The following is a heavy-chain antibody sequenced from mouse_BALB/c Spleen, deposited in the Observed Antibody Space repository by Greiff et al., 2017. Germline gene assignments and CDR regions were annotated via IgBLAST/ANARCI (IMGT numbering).Heavy chain of an antibody. CDR1: GFSLTGYG. CDR3: ARVNDDYDGDPFAY. Sequence: VKLVESGPGLVAPSQSLSITCTASGFSLTGYGVNWVRQPPGKGLEWLGLICGDGSTDYNSALKSRLSISKDNSKGQVFLKMNSRQTDDTARDYYARVNDDYDGDPFAYWGQGTLVTVSA. J-gene: IGHJ3*01. D-gene: IGHD2-4*01. V-gene: IGHV2-6-7*01. CDR2: ICGDGST.